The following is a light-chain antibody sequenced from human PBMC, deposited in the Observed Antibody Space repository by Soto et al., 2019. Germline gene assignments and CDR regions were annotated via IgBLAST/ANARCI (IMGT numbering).Light chain of an antibody. J-gene: IGLJ2*01. CDR2: EDD. CDR3: QSYDSTNQGV. Sequence: KFMLTQPHSVSESPGKTVTISCTRSSGSIANNYVQWYQQRPGSAPTAVIHEDDQRPSGVPDRFSGSIDRSSNSASLTISGLKTEDEADYYCQSYDSTNQGVFGGGTKLTVL. V-gene: IGLV6-57*03. CDR1: SGSIANNY.